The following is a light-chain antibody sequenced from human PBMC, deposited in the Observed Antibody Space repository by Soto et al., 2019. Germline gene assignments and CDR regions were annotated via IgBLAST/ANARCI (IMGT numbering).Light chain of an antibody. Sequence: AIQMTQSPSSLSASVADRVTITCRASQDIRNDLGWYQQKPGKAPKLLIYATSNLQSGVPSRYSGSVSGTDFTLTISSLQPEDFATYYCLQDYNYPLTFGGGTKVEIK. V-gene: IGKV1-6*01. CDR1: QDIRND. CDR3: LQDYNYPLT. CDR2: ATS. J-gene: IGKJ4*01.